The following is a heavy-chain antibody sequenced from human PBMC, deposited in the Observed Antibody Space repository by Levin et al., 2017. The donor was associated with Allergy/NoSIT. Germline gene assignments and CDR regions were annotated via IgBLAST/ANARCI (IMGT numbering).Heavy chain of an antibody. D-gene: IGHD2-15*01. Sequence: GESLKISCKGSGYTFTSSWIGWVRQMPGKGLEWMGIIYPGDSDTRYSPSFQGHVIISADKSVNTAYLQWSSLKASDTAMYYCARRGGGKQRWLDPWGQGTLVTVSS. CDR2: IYPGDSDT. CDR3: ARRGGGKQRWLDP. J-gene: IGHJ5*02. CDR1: GYTFTSSW. V-gene: IGHV5-51*01.